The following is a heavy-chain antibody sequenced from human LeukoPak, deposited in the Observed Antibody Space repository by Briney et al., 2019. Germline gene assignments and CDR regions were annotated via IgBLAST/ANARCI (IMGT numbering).Heavy chain of an antibody. V-gene: IGHV4-59*01. Sequence: SETLSLTCTVSGGSISSYYWSWIRQPPGKGQEWIGYIYYSGSTNYNPSLKSRVTISVDTSKNQFSLKLSSVTAADTAVYYCARRTVRGVWYFDLWGRGTLVTVSS. CDR1: GGSISSYY. CDR3: ARRTVRGVWYFDL. D-gene: IGHD3-10*01. CDR2: IYYSGST. J-gene: IGHJ2*01.